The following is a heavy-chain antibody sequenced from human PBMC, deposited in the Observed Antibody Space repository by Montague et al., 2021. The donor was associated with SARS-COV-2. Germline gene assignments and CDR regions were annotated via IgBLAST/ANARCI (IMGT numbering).Heavy chain of an antibody. Sequence: SLILSCAASGFTFDDYGMSWVRQAPGKGLEWVSGINRNGDTTDYXDSVKGRFIISRDNVKNSLYLQMNSLRAEDTALYYCSRGYNYGPFNLWGQGTLVTVTS. D-gene: IGHD5-18*01. CDR1: GFTFDDYG. V-gene: IGHV3-20*04. CDR2: INRNGDTT. J-gene: IGHJ4*02. CDR3: SRGYNYGPFNL.